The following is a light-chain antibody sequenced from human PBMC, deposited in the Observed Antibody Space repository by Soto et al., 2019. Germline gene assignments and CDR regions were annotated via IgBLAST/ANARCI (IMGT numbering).Light chain of an antibody. V-gene: IGKV1-5*01. CDR2: DAS. CDR3: QQHGQWPIT. J-gene: IGKJ5*01. Sequence: DIQMTQSPSTLPASVGDRVTITCRASQTISSWLAWYQQKPGKAPDLLIYDASRLAGGVPSRFSGSESGTEFTLTISSLQPEDFATYYCQQHGQWPITFGQGTRLEIK. CDR1: QTISSW.